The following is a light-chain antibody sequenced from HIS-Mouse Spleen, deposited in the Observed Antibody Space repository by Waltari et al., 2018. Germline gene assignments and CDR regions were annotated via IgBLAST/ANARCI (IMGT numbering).Light chain of an antibody. V-gene: IGKV3-11*01. CDR3: QQRSNWPGIT. J-gene: IGKJ4*01. CDR2: DAS. CDR1: QSVSSY. Sequence: EIVLTQSPATLSLSPGERATFSCRASQSVSSYLAWYQQKPGQAPRLLIYDASNRATGIPARFSGSGSGTDFTLTISSLEPEDFAVYYCQQRSNWPGITFGGGTKVEIK.